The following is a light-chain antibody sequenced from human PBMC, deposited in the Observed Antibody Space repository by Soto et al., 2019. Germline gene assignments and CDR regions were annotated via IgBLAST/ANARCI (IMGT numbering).Light chain of an antibody. Sequence: ETVLTQSPATLSLSPGERATVSCRASQSVGGSSLAWYQQTPGQAPRLLIYDTSKRTTGIPERFSSSGSGTVFPLTISRLAHEDVAVYYRQQYHSSPRTFGQGTKVEIK. CDR1: QSVGGSS. CDR2: DTS. CDR3: QQYHSSPRT. J-gene: IGKJ1*01. V-gene: IGKV3-20*01.